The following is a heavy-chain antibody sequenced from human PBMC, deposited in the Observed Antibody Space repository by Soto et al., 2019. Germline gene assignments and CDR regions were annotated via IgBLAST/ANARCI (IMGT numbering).Heavy chain of an antibody. CDR3: ARDGVSSTEYAWNCGTHFDY. Sequence: QVQLVESGGGVVQPGRSLRLSCAASGFTYTTYTMHWVRQAPGKGLEWVAVISYDGNNKFYADSVKGRFTISRDSTKQTLYLQMTSQRPDDTAMYYCARDGVSSTEYAWNCGTHFDYWGQGDLVTVSS. D-gene: IGHD1-1*01. V-gene: IGHV3-30*19. CDR2: ISYDGNNK. J-gene: IGHJ4*02. CDR1: GFTYTTYT.